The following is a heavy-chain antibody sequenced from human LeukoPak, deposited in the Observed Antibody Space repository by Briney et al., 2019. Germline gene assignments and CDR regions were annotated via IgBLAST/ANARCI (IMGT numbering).Heavy chain of an antibody. J-gene: IGHJ4*02. CDR1: GFTFSSYE. CDR2: ISSSGSTI. D-gene: IGHD2-21*02. V-gene: IGHV3-48*03. CDR3: ARAVVCGGDCYIPLGY. Sequence: GGSLRLSCAASGFTFSSYEMNWVRQAPGKGLEWVSYISSSGSTIYYADSVKGRFTISRDNAKNSLHLQMNSLRAEDTAVYYCARAVVCGGDCYIPLGYWGQGTLVTVSS.